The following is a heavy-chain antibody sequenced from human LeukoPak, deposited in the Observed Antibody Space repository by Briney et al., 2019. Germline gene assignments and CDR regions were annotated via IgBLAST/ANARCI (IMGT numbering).Heavy chain of an antibody. CDR1: GYTFTKYY. D-gene: IGHD3-22*01. CDR3: ARESLGSYKTVVIVARGHDAFDM. CDR2: INPSAGSA. V-gene: IGHV1-46*01. J-gene: IGHJ3*02. Sequence: ASVKVSCKASGYTFTKYYIHWVRQAPGQGLEWMGSINPSAGSANYAQKFQGRVTLTRDTSTSTVYMNVSNLRYEDTAVYYCARESLGSYKTVVIVARGHDAFDMWGQGTMVTVSS.